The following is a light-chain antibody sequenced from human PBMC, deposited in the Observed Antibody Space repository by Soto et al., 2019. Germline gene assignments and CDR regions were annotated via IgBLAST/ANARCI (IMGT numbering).Light chain of an antibody. CDR2: GAS. CDR3: QQYGSSPRLT. CDR1: QSVSSSY. V-gene: IGKV3-20*01. J-gene: IGKJ4*01. Sequence: EIVLTQSPGTLSLSPGERATLSCRASQSVSSSYSAWYQQKPGQAPRLLIYGASSRATGIPDRFSGSGSGTDFILTISRLEPEDFVVYYCQQYGSSPRLTFGGGTKVEIK.